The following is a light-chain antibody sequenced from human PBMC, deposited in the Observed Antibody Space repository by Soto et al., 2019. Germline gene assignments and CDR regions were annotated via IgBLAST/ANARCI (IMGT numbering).Light chain of an antibody. CDR2: DAS. Sequence: ESVLTQSPATLSLSPGARATLSCRASPSVSNSVAWYQHKPGQAPRLLIYDASNRATGVPSRFSGSGSGTDFTLTISSLAPEDFAVYYCQQRNKWPPVTFGGGTRLAIK. J-gene: IGKJ4*01. CDR3: QQRNKWPPVT. CDR1: PSVSNS. V-gene: IGKV3-11*01.